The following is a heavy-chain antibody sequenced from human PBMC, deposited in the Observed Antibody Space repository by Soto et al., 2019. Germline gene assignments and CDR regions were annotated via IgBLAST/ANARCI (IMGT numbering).Heavy chain of an antibody. CDR2: VYYNENT. CDR3: WKLFDAMVHS. J-gene: IGHJ4*02. D-gene: IGHD5-18*01. Sequence: QVQLQESGPGLVKPSETLSLTCTVSGVSVNNGRYYWGWIRQPPGKGPEWIGSVYYNENTHYNPSLKSRATVSVDTSKNQFSLNLSSVTAADTAVYYCWKLFDAMVHSWGQGTLVTVSS. CDR1: GVSVNNGRYY. V-gene: IGHV4-39*01.